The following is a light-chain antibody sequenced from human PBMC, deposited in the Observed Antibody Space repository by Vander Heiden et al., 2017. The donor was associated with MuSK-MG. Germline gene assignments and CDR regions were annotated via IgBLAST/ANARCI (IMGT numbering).Light chain of an antibody. Sequence: EVVLTQSPGTLSLSPGDRATLSCRASQNVISNYVAWYQKPPGPAPRRIIYRASTRATGIHDWFSGSGSGTDFTLTISRLEPEDFAVYFCQQYGSAPLTFGGGTKVEI. CDR2: RAS. CDR1: QNVISNY. J-gene: IGKJ4*01. V-gene: IGKV3-20*01. CDR3: QQYGSAPLT.